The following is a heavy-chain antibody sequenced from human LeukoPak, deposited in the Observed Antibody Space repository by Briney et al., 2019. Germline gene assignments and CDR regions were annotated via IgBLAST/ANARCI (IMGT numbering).Heavy chain of an antibody. CDR1: GGTFSSYA. V-gene: IGHV1-69*05. J-gene: IGHJ5*02. CDR2: IIPIFGTA. D-gene: IGHD2-21*02. CDR3: ARAAGDRSYNWFDP. Sequence: SVKVSCKASGGTFSSYAISWVRQAPGQGLEWMGGIIPIFGTANYAQEFQGRVTITTDESTSTAYMELSSLRSEDTAVYYCARAAGDRSYNWFDPWGQGTLVTVSS.